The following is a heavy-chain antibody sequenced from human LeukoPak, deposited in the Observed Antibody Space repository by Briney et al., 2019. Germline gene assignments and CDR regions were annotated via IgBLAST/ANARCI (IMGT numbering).Heavy chain of an antibody. V-gene: IGHV4-59*01. CDR2: IYYSGSP. CDR1: RGSISSYY. Sequence: SETLSLTCAVSRGSISSYYWSWIRQPPGKGLEWIGYIYYSGSPNYNPSLRSRVTISVDTSKNQFSLKLSSETAADTAIYYCARGLTSYSRSSYWFDPWGQGTLVTVSS. D-gene: IGHD6-6*01. J-gene: IGHJ5*02. CDR3: ARGLTSYSRSSYWFDP.